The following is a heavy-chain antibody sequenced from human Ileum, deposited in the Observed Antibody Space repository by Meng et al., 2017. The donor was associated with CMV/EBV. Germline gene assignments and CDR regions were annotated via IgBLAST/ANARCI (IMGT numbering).Heavy chain of an antibody. CDR2: IYNDGTK. J-gene: IGHJ4*02. V-gene: IGHV3-53*01. CDR3: ARYVNFGGDSNY. Sequence: GGSLRLSCAASGFTVSDSYMSWVRQAPGKGPEWISVIYNDGTKYYADSVKDRFTISRDNSKNTLYLQMNSLRAEDTAFYYCARYVNFGGDSNYWGQGTLVTVSS. D-gene: IGHD2-21*02. CDR1: GFTVSDSY.